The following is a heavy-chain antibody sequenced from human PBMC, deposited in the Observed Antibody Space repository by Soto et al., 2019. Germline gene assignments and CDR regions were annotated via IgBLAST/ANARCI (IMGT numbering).Heavy chain of an antibody. CDR1: GGTFNVYT. CDR3: ALGSWSGETFEI. CDR2: IIPMLAIT. V-gene: IGHV1-69*02. Sequence: QVQLVQSGAEVKKPGSSVKVSCKASGGTFNVYTIIWVRQAPGQGLEWMGRIIPMLAITNYAQRFQGRVTLTADTSTTTAYMELSSLTSEDTALYSGALGSWSGETFEIWGQGTVVTVSS. D-gene: IGHD6-13*01. J-gene: IGHJ3*02.